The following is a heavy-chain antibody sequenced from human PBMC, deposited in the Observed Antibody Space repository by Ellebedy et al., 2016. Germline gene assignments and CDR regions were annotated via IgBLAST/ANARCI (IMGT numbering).Heavy chain of an antibody. D-gene: IGHD3-3*01. CDR1: GYSFTSYW. V-gene: IGHV5-51*01. CDR2: IYPGDSDT. CDR3: ARLPANDFLDY. Sequence: GGSLRLSXKGSGYSFTSYWIGWVRQMPGKGLEWMGIIYPGDSDTRYSPSFQGQVTISADKSISTAYLQWSSLKASDTAMYYCARLPANDFLDYWGQGTLVTVSS. J-gene: IGHJ4*02.